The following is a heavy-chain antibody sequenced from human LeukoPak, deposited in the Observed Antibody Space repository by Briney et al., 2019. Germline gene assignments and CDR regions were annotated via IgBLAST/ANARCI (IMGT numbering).Heavy chain of an antibody. CDR2: IYHSGYT. D-gene: IGHD2-2*01. J-gene: IGHJ6*02. CDR1: GASISGSNYY. Sequence: PSETLSLTCTVSGASISGSNYYWSWIRQPPGKGLEWIGYIYHSGYTYYNPSLNSRLAISVDTSKNQSSLKLTSVTVADTAVYYCARLTQGWVCSSTGCSSDVWGQGTTVTVSS. CDR3: ARLTQGWVCSSTGCSSDV. V-gene: IGHV4-30-4*01.